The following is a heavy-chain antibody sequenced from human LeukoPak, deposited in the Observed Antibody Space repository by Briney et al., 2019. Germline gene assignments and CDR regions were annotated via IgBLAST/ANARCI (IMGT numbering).Heavy chain of an antibody. CDR2: INSAGSTT. J-gene: IGHJ4*02. D-gene: IGHD6-19*01. V-gene: IGHV3-74*01. CDR1: GFTFSSYW. Sequence: TGGSLRLSCAASGFTFSSYWMHWVRQAPGKGLVWVSHINSAGSTTDYADSMKGRFTISKDNAKNTLYLQMNSLRAEDTAVYYCAKIAVAGSDFDCWGQGTLVTVSS. CDR3: AKIAVAGSDFDC.